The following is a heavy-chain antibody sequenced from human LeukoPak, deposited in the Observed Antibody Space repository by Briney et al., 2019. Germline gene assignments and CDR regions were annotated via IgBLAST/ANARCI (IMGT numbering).Heavy chain of an antibody. Sequence: GGSLRLSCAASGFTFISYSMNWVRQAPGKGLEWVSSISTSSSYIYYADSVKGRFSISRDNAKNSLYVQMNSLRAEDTAVYYCARGSSNSGSYYNWFDPWGQGTLVTVSS. J-gene: IGHJ5*02. D-gene: IGHD1-26*01. CDR1: GFTFISYS. CDR2: ISTSSSYI. V-gene: IGHV3-21*01. CDR3: ARGSSNSGSYYNWFDP.